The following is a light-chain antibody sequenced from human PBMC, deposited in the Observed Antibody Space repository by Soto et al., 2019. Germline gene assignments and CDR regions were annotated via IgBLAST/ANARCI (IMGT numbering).Light chain of an antibody. CDR2: DAS. J-gene: IGKJ4*01. Sequence: EIVLTQSPATLSLSPGERAALSCRASQSVSSYLAWYQQKPGQAPRLLIYDASNRATGIPARLNGSGSGTDFTLTISSLEAEDFAVYYCQQRRNWPLTFGGGTKVEIK. V-gene: IGKV3-11*01. CDR3: QQRRNWPLT. CDR1: QSVSSY.